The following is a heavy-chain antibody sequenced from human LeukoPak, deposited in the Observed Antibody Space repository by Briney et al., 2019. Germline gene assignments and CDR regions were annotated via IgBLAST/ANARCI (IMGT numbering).Heavy chain of an antibody. J-gene: IGHJ6*02. V-gene: IGHV3-30*18. CDR2: ISYDGSNK. CDR1: GFTFSSYG. Sequence: GGSLRLSCAASGFTFSSYGMHWVRQAPGKGLEWVAVISYDGSNKYYADSVKGRFTISRDNSKNTLYLQMNSLRAEDTAVYYCAKDYGPITVTTDYYGMDVWGQGTTVTVSS. CDR3: AKDYGPITVTTDYYGMDV. D-gene: IGHD4-17*01.